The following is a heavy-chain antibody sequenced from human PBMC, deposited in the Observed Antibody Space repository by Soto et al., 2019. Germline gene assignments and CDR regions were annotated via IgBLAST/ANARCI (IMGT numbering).Heavy chain of an antibody. CDR3: ARASIAAAGGGDDAFDI. CDR1: GYTFTGYY. CDR2: INPNSGGT. J-gene: IGHJ3*02. V-gene: IGHV1-2*04. D-gene: IGHD6-13*01. Sequence: ASVKVSCKASGYTFTGYYMHWVRQAPGQGLEWMGWINPNSGGTNYAQKFQGWVTMTRDTSISTAYMELSRLRSDDTAVYYCARASIAAAGGGDDAFDIWGQGTMVTVSS.